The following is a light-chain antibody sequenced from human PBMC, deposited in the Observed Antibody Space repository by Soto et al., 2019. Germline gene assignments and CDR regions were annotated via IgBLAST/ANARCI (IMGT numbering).Light chain of an antibody. V-gene: IGLV2-14*01. CDR2: EVS. Sequence: QSVLTQPASVSGSPGQSITISCTGTTSDVGVYNYVSWYQQHPGKAPKLIIYEVSNRPSGVSNRFSGSKSGNTASLTISGLQAEDEADYYCSSYTSSSTLVFGTGTQLTVL. CDR3: SSYTSSSTLV. J-gene: IGLJ1*01. CDR1: TSDVGVYNY.